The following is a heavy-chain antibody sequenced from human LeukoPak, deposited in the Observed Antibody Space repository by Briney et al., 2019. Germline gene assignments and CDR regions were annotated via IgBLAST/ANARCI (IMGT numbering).Heavy chain of an antibody. J-gene: IGHJ3*02. CDR1: GFTFSRYA. D-gene: IGHD2-2*01. CDR2: ISASDGST. CDR3: AKNQSDTSCYGLCEHALDI. V-gene: IGHV3-23*01. Sequence: GGSLRLSCAASGFTFSRYAMSWVRQAPGKGLVWVSVISASDGSTYYADSVKGRFTISRDNSKNTLYLQMNSLRAEDTAVYHCAKNQSDTSCYGLCEHALDIWGQGTMVTVSS.